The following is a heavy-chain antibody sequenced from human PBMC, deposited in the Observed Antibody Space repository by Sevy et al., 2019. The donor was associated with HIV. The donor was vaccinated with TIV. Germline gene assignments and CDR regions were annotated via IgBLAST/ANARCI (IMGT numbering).Heavy chain of an antibody. V-gene: IGHV3-53*01. Sequence: GGSLRLSCAASGFTVSSNYMSWVRQAPGKGLEWVSVIYSGGSTYYADSVKGRFTISRDNSKNTLYLQMNRLRAEETAVYYCARGGSLGYCSGGSCYLYWYFDLWGRGTLVTVSS. CDR1: GFTVSSNY. J-gene: IGHJ2*01. D-gene: IGHD2-15*01. CDR3: ARGGSLGYCSGGSCYLYWYFDL. CDR2: IYSGGST.